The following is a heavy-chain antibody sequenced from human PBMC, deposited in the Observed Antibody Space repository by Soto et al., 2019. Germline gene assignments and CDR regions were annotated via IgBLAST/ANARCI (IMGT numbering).Heavy chain of an antibody. D-gene: IGHD1-7*01. CDR3: ARDKAGGITGTYYGMDV. V-gene: IGHV3-48*03. J-gene: IGHJ6*02. CDR2: ISSSGSTI. Sequence: GGSLRLSCAASGFTFSSYAMNWVRKAPGKGLEWVSYISSSGSTIYYADSVKGRFTISRDNAKNSLYLQMNSLRAEDTAVYYCARDKAGGITGTYYGMDVWGQGTTVTVSS. CDR1: GFTFSSYA.